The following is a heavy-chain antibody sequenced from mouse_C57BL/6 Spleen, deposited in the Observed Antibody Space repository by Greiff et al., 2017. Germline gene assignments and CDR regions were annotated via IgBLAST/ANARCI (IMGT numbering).Heavy chain of an antibody. CDR1: GYTFTSYW. D-gene: IGHD1-1*01. J-gene: IGHJ2*01. CDR3: ARSAGSSLDY. V-gene: IGHV1-52*01. CDR2: IDPSDSET. Sequence: VQLQQSGAELVRPGSSVKLSCKASGYTFTSYWMHWVKQRPIQGLEWIGNIDPSDSETHYNQKFKDKATLTVDKSSSTAYMQLSSLTSEDSAVYYCARSAGSSLDYWGQGTTLTVSS.